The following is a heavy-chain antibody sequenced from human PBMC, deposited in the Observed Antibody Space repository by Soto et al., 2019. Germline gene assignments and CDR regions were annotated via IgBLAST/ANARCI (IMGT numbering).Heavy chain of an antibody. CDR1: GFSLTTTGVG. CDR2: IYWDDDE. D-gene: IGHD6-6*01. Sequence: QISLKESGPALVKPTQPLTLTCSFSGFSLTTTGVGVGWIRPPPGKALEWLALIYWDDDERYNPSLKNRLTITKDTSKNLVVLTMTNGDPVDTATYYCALGIAARPFDSWGQGTLVTVSS. J-gene: IGHJ4*02. V-gene: IGHV2-5*02. CDR3: ALGIAARPFDS.